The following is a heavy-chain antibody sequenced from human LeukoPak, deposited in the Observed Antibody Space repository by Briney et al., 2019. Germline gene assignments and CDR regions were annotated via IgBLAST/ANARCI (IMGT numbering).Heavy chain of an antibody. CDR3: ARVGTAVPKRGTDFDY. CDR1: GFTFSSYS. CDR2: ISSSSSYI. Sequence: GGSLRLSCAASGFTFSSYSMNWVRQAPGKGLEWVSSISSSSSYIYYADSVKGRFTISRDNAKNSLYLQMNSLRAEGTAVYYCARVGTAVPKRGTDFDYWGQGTLVTVSS. D-gene: IGHD5-18*01. V-gene: IGHV3-21*01. J-gene: IGHJ4*02.